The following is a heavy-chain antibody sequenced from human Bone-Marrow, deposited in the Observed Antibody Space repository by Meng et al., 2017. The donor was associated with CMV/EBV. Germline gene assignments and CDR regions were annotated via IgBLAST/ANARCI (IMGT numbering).Heavy chain of an antibody. CDR3: ARGQVQCSTINCHDYRFSGMDV. J-gene: IGHJ6*02. CDR1: YG. V-gene: IGHV1-8*01. Sequence: YGIIWVGQASGQGLEWVGWMNPSRGNTAYAQKFQGRVTMTRDTSTSIAYMELSSLRSGDTAVYYCARGQVQCSTINCHDYRFSGMDVWGQGTTVTVSS. D-gene: IGHD2/OR15-2a*01. CDR2: MNPSRGNT.